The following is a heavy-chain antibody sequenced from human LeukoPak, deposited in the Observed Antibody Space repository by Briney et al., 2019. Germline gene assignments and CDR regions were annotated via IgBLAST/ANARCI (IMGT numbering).Heavy chain of an antibody. CDR2: IIPIFGTA. V-gene: IGHV1-69*13. D-gene: IGHD4-17*01. CDR3: ARDFAYGDYREDYFDY. Sequence: SVKVSCKASGGTFSSYAIGWVRQAPGQGLEWMGGIIPIFGTANYAQKFQGRVTITADESTSTAYMELSSLRSEDTAVYYCARDFAYGDYREDYFDYWGQGTLVTVSS. J-gene: IGHJ4*02. CDR1: GGTFSSYA.